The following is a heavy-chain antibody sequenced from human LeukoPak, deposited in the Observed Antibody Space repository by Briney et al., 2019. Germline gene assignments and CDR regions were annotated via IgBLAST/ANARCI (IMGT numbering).Heavy chain of an antibody. Sequence: PGGSLRLSCAASGFTFSSYAMSWDRQAPGKGLEWVSAISGSGGSTYYADSVKGRFSISRDNSKNTLYLQLNSLRAEDTAVYYCAKEKAGYCSSTSCFDGYDYWGQGTLVTVSS. J-gene: IGHJ4*02. CDR1: GFTFSSYA. V-gene: IGHV3-23*01. CDR2: ISGSGGST. D-gene: IGHD2-2*01. CDR3: AKEKAGYCSSTSCFDGYDY.